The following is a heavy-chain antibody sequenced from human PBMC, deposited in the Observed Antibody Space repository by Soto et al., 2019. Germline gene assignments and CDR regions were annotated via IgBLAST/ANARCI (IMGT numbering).Heavy chain of an antibody. J-gene: IGHJ4*02. Sequence: EVQLVESGGGLVQPGGSLRLSCAASGVTFSSYEMNWVRQALGKGLERVSYISSSGSTIYYADSVKGRFTISSDNAKNSLYLQMNSLRAEDTAVYYCATRVGMIVVVHWCQGTMVTVSS. D-gene: IGHD3-22*01. CDR3: ATRVGMIVVVH. V-gene: IGHV3-48*03. CDR1: GVTFSSYE. CDR2: ISSSGSTI.